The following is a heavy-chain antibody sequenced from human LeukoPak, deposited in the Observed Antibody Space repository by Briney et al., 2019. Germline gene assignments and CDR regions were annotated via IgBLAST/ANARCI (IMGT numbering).Heavy chain of an antibody. D-gene: IGHD4-23*01. CDR3: ARVATWELQQVFAF. CDR2: INREGNEK. J-gene: IGHJ4*02. V-gene: IGHV3-7*01. CDR1: GFAFSSYW. Sequence: GGSLRLSCATSGFAFSSYWMTWGRQVPGKGLEWVANINREGNEKYYVDSVKGRFTISRDNAKNSVDLQMDSLRVEDTAVYYCARVATWELQQVFAFWCEGNLVTVSS.